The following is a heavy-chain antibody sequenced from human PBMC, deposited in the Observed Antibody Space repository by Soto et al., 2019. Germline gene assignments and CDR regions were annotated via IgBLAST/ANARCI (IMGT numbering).Heavy chain of an antibody. CDR1: GFSLSTSGMC. CDR3: ARIRFYYDSSGYGPVIDY. CDR2: IDWDDDK. J-gene: IGHJ4*02. D-gene: IGHD3-22*01. V-gene: IGHV2-70*01. Sequence: SGTTPVNPTQTLTLTCTFSGFSLSTSGMCVSWIRQPPCKALECLALIDWDDDKYYSTSLKTRLTISKDTSKNQVVLTMTNMDPVDTATYYCARIRFYYDSSGYGPVIDYWGQGTLVTVSS.